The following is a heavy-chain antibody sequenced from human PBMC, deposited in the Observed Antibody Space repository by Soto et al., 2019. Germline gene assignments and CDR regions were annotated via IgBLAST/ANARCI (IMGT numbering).Heavy chain of an antibody. D-gene: IGHD3-10*01. CDR3: ASLSRVLGVTTPQTFDY. CDR1: GGSFSGYY. V-gene: IGHV4-34*01. J-gene: IGHJ4*02. CDR2: INHSGST. Sequence: QVQLQQWGAGLLKPSETLSLTCAVYGGSFSGYYWSWIRQPPGKGLEWIGEINHSGSTNYNPSLKSRVTISVDTSKNQFSLKLSSVTAADTAVYYCASLSRVLGVTTPQTFDYWGQGTLVTVSS.